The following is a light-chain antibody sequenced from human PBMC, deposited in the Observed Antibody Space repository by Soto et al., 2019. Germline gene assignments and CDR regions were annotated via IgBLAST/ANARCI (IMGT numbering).Light chain of an antibody. Sequence: EIVLTQSPATLSLSPGERATLSCRASQSISSHLAWYHQKPGKAPRLLIYGASNTATGIPARFSGSGSGTDFTHTISSLETEDFAGYYCQQRISWPLSFGGGTKVEIK. J-gene: IGKJ4*01. CDR2: GAS. V-gene: IGKV3-11*01. CDR1: QSISSH. CDR3: QQRISWPLS.